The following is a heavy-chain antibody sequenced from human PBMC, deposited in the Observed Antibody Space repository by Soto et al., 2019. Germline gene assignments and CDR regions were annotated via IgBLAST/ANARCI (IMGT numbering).Heavy chain of an antibody. J-gene: IGHJ4*02. CDR1: GFSFSSYW. D-gene: IGHD6-19*01. Sequence: EVQLVESGGGLVQPGGSLRLSCAASGFSFSSYWMHWVRQAPGKGLVWVSRIYADVRSITYADSVKGRFSISRDNAKNMVYLQMNILSAEDTAVYYCARGSIAVAPFDSWGQGTLVTVSS. CDR2: IYADVRSI. V-gene: IGHV3-74*01. CDR3: ARGSIAVAPFDS.